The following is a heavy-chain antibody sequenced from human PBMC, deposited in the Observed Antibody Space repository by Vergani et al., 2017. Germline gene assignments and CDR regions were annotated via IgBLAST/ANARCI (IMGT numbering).Heavy chain of an antibody. D-gene: IGHD6-13*01. V-gene: IGHV3-30*18. CDR2: ISYDGSNK. Sequence: QVQLVESGGGVVQPGRSLRLSCAASGFTFSSYGMHWVRQAPGKGLEWVAVISYDGSNKYYADSVKGRFTISRDNSKNTLYLQMNSLRAEDTAVYYCAKRTSPLYSSSWYHWGWFAPWGQGTLVTVSS. CDR1: GFTFSSYG. J-gene: IGHJ5*02. CDR3: AKRTSPLYSSSWYHWGWFAP.